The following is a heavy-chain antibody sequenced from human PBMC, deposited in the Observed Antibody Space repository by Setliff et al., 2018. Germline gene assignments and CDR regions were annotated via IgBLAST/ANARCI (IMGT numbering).Heavy chain of an antibody. CDR1: GYIFAGYY. J-gene: IGHJ3*01. Sequence: ASVKVSCKASGYIFAGYYMHWVRQTPGQGLEWMGWINPISGGANYAQKFQGRVTLTTDTSTGTASMELRSLRSDDTAIYYCAISTLSICTGGNCPNAFDGWGQGTVVTVSS. CDR3: AISTLSICTGGNCPNAFDG. V-gene: IGHV1-2*02. D-gene: IGHD2-8*02. CDR2: INPISGGA.